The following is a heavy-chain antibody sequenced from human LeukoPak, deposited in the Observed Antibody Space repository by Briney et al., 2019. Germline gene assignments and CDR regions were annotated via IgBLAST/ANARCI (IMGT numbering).Heavy chain of an antibody. CDR3: ARDTAHDAFDI. CDR2: IYSGGST. CDR1: GFTVSSNY. J-gene: IGHJ3*02. V-gene: IGHV3-53*01. Sequence: PGRSLRLSCAASGFTVSSNYMSWVRQAPGKGLEWVSVIYSGGSTYYADSVKGRFTISRDNSKNTLYLQMNSLRAEDTAVYYCARDTAHDAFDIWGQGTMVTVSS. D-gene: IGHD5-18*01.